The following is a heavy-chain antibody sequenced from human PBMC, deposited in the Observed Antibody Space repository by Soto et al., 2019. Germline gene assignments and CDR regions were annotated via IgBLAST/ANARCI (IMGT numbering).Heavy chain of an antibody. CDR3: ARIAEINLVVAATQSYYYCMDV. CDR2: INHSGNT. V-gene: IGHV4-34*01. CDR1: GGSFSGYY. J-gene: IGHJ6*03. D-gene: IGHD2-15*01. Sequence: SETLSLTCAVYGGSFSGYYWSWIRQAPGKGLEWIGEINHSGNTNYNPALKSRVTISVETAKNKFSLELSSVTAADTAVYYCARIAEINLVVAATQSYYYCMDVWGTGATVTVSS.